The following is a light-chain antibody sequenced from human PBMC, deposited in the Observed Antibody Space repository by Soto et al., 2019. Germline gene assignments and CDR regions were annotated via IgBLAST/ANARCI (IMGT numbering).Light chain of an antibody. V-gene: IGKV3-11*01. J-gene: IGKJ5*01. CDR2: DAS. CDR1: QSLSGN. Sequence: EVVMTQSPATLAGSPGETVTLSCRASQSLSGNLAWYQQKPGQAPRLFIYDASNRATGIPARFSGSGSGTDFTLTISSLEPEDFAVYYCQQRSKWPITFGQGTRLEIK. CDR3: QQRSKWPIT.